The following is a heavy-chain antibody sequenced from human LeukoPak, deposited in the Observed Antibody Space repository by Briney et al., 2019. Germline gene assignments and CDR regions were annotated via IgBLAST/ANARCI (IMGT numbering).Heavy chain of an antibody. Sequence: SETLSLTCSVSGGSISSGGYYWSWIRQHPGKGLEWIGYIYYSGSTYYNPSLKSRVTISVDTSKNQFSLKLSSVTAADTAVYYCARALREGSGGSCYSGVCHWFDPWGQGTLVTVSS. CDR1: GGSISSGGYY. D-gene: IGHD2-15*01. CDR2: IYYSGST. CDR3: ARALREGSGGSCYSGVCHWFDP. V-gene: IGHV4-31*03. J-gene: IGHJ5*02.